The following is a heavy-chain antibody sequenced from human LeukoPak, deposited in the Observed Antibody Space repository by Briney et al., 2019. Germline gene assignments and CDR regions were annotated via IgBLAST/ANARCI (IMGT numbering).Heavy chain of an antibody. CDR1: GGSISSYY. Sequence: PSETLSLTCTVSGGSISSYYWSWLRQPPGKGLEWIGNIYYSGSTNYNPSLKSRVTISVDTSKNQFSLKLSSVTAADTAVYYCARVSSNNWYNERGAFDIWGQGTMVTVSS. D-gene: IGHD6-13*01. CDR3: ARVSSNNWYNERGAFDI. J-gene: IGHJ3*02. CDR2: IYYSGST. V-gene: IGHV4-59*01.